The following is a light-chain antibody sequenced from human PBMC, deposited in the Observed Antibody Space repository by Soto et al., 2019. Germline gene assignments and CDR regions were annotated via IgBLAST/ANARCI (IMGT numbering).Light chain of an antibody. CDR3: QQYYSYPQT. CDR1: QGISSY. CDR2: GAS. Sequence: AIRMTQSPSSFSAATGDRVTITCRASQGISSYLAWYQQKPGKAPKLLIYGASTLQSGVPSRFSGSGSGTDFTLTISCLQSEDFATYYCQQYYSYPQTFGQGTKVEIK. V-gene: IGKV1-8*01. J-gene: IGKJ1*01.